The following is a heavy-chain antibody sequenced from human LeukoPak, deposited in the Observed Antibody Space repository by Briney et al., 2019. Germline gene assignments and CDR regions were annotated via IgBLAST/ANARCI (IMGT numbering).Heavy chain of an antibody. Sequence: SGRTLVKPTQTLTLTCTFSGFSLSTRGVGVGWIRQPPGKALEWLALIYWDDDKRYIPSLRTRLSITKGTSENQVVLAMTKVDPADTATYYCAHRIGRRGSYFDYWGQGTLVTVSS. CDR2: IYWDDDK. CDR1: GFSLSTRGVG. D-gene: IGHD1-26*01. CDR3: AHRIGRRGSYFDY. V-gene: IGHV2-5*02. J-gene: IGHJ4*02.